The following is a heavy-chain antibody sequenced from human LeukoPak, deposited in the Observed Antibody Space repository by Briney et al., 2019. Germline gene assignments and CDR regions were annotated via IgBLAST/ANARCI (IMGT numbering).Heavy chain of an antibody. CDR3: ASRATYFYGSGTPLTD. Sequence: SETLSLTCSVYGESFSAYFWTWIRQPPGKGLEWIGEIHHSGTTDYNPSLKCRVTISVDTSQKQFSLKLNSVTAADTAVYYCASRATYFYGSGTPLTDWGQGTLVTVSS. CDR2: IHHSGTT. J-gene: IGHJ4*02. V-gene: IGHV4-34*01. CDR1: GESFSAYF. D-gene: IGHD3-10*01.